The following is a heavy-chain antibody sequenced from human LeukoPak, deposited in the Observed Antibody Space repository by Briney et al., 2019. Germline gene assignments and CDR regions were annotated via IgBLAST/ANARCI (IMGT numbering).Heavy chain of an antibody. CDR2: IYYSART. D-gene: IGHD3-22*01. V-gene: IGHV4-31*03. J-gene: IGHJ5*02. CDR1: GGSISSGGYY. Sequence: SETLSLTCTVSGGSISSGGYYSSWIRQHPGKGLEWIGYIYYSARTYYNPSLKSRVTISVDTSKNQFSLKLSSVTAADTAVYYCARDAPSSGYLDPWGQGTLVTVSS. CDR3: ARDAPSSGYLDP.